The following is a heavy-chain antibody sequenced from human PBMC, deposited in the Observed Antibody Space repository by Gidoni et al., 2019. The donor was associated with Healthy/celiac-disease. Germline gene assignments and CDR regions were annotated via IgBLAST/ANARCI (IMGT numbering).Heavy chain of an antibody. CDR1: GFTFSSYG. CDR3: AREHSRGWYSGYYYYYGRDV. Sequence: VQLVESGGGVVQPGRSLRLSCAASGFTFSSYGMHWVRQVPGKGLGWGAVIWYDGSKKYYADSVKGRFTISRDNSKNTLYLQMNSLRAEDTAVYYCAREHSRGWYSGYYYYYGRDVWGQGTTVTVSS. CDR2: IWYDGSKK. D-gene: IGHD6-19*01. J-gene: IGHJ6*02. V-gene: IGHV3-33*01.